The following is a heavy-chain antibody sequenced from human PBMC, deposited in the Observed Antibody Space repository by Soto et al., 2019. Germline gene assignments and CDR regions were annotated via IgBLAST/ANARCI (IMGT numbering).Heavy chain of an antibody. V-gene: IGHV4-31*03. J-gene: IGHJ4*02. CDR1: GGSISSGGYY. CDR2: IYYSGST. Sequence: SETLSLTCTVSGGSISSGGYYWSWIRQHPGKGLEWIGYIYYSGSTYYNPSLKSRVTISVDTSKNQFSLKLSSVTAADTAVYYCAREGTHDYGDYFDYWGQGTLVTVSS. D-gene: IGHD4-17*01. CDR3: AREGTHDYGDYFDY.